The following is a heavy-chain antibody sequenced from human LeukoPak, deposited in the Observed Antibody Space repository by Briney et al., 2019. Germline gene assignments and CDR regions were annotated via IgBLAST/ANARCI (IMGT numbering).Heavy chain of an antibody. D-gene: IGHD5-18*01. J-gene: IGHJ4*02. CDR3: ARLFGCSYGYNDY. Sequence: SETLSLTCTASGGSISSSSYYWGWIRQPPGKGLEWIGSIYYSGSTYYNPSLKSRVTISVDTSKNQFSLKLSPVTAADTAVYYCARLFGCSYGYNDYWGQGTLVTVSS. V-gene: IGHV4-39*01. CDR1: GGSISSSSYY. CDR2: IYYSGST.